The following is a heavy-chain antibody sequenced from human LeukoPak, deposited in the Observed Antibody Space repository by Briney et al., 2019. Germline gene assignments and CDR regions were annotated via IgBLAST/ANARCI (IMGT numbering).Heavy chain of an antibody. V-gene: IGHV4-34*01. CDR3: AKVSFDSRGHDAFDH. J-gene: IGHJ3*01. CDR2: ISRSGRT. D-gene: IGHD3-22*01. CDR1: GVSVTDYD. Sequence: SETLSLTCAVKGVSVTDYDWSWIRQPPGKGLEWIWEISRSGRTNYNASLESRLTISVGTSKTEFSLRLTSVTVADTATYYCAKVSFDSRGHDAFDHWGQGTTVIVS.